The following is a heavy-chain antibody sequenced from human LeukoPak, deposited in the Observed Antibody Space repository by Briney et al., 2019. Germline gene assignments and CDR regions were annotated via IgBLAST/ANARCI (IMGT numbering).Heavy chain of an antibody. CDR2: ISAYNGNT. V-gene: IGHV1-18*04. D-gene: IGHD3-22*01. CDR3: ARGETSMIVVVTAPYDY. Sequence: ASVKVSCKASGYTFTGYYMHWVRQAPGQGLEWMGWISAYNGNTNYAQKLQGRVTMTTDTSTSTAYMELRSLRSDDTAVYYCARGETSMIVVVTAPYDYWGQGTLVTVSS. CDR1: GYTFTGYY. J-gene: IGHJ4*02.